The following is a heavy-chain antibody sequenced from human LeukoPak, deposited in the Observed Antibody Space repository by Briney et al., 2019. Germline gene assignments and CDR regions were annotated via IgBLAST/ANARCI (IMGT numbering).Heavy chain of an antibody. V-gene: IGHV1-69*04. J-gene: IGHJ5*02. CDR1: GGTFSSYA. D-gene: IGHD1-26*01. CDR3: ARGPYSGSYYWFDP. Sequence: ASVKVSCKASGGTFSSYAISWVRQAPGQGLEWMGRIIPILGIANYAQKFQGRVTITADKSTSTAYMELSSLRSEDTAVYYCARGPYSGSYYWFDPWGQGPLVTVSS. CDR2: IIPILGIA.